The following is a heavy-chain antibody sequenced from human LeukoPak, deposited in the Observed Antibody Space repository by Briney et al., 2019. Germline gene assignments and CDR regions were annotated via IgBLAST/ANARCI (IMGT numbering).Heavy chain of an antibody. CDR2: IYSSGST. J-gene: IGHJ4*02. Sequence: GGSLRLSCAASGFNFSIYSMNWVRQAPGKGLEWVSVIYSSGSTYYADSVKGRFTISRDNSKNTLHLQMNSLRAEDTAVYYCARAGHAEGPSSSSSRFDYWGQGTLVTVSS. D-gene: IGHD6-6*01. CDR1: GFNFSIYS. V-gene: IGHV3-66*01. CDR3: ARAGHAEGPSSSSSRFDY.